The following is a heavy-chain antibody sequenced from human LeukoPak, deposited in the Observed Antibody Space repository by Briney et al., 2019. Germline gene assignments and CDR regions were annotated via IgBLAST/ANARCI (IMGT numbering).Heavy chain of an antibody. Sequence: PSETLSLTCAVYGGSFSGYYWSWIRQPPGKGLEWIGEINHSGSTNYNPSLTSRVTISVDTSKNQFSLKLSSVTAADTAVYCCARLSITMVRGAQYWGQGTLVTVSS. J-gene: IGHJ4*02. V-gene: IGHV4-34*01. CDR3: ARLSITMVRGAQY. CDR2: INHSGST. CDR1: GGSFSGYY. D-gene: IGHD3-10*01.